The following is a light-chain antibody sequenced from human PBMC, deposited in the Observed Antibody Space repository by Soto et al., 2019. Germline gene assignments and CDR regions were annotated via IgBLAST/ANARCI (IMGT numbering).Light chain of an antibody. CDR1: QSIGRW. V-gene: IGKV1-5*01. J-gene: IGKJ1*01. CDR2: DAS. Sequence: IHMTQSPSTLSASVGDTVTVTCRASQSIGRWLAWYQQKPGKAPKLLIFDASTLENGVPARFSGSRSGPEFSLTISSLQPDDFATYYCQQYYSYWTFGQGTKVDIK. CDR3: QQYYSYWT.